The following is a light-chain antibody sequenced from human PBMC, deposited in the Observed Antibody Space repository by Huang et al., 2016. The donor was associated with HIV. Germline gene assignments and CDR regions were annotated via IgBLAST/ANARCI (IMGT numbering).Light chain of an antibody. V-gene: IGKV1-39*01. CDR1: ETIATY. CDR2: VAS. J-gene: IGKJ1*01. CDR3: QQSHTTPRT. Sequence: DIQMTQSPSSLSASVGDRVTLTCWASETIATYLNWYQQKPGKAPRLLINVASTLQSGVPSRFSGSGSGTDFTLAISSLQPEDFAIYYCQQSHTTPRTFGQGTKVEVK.